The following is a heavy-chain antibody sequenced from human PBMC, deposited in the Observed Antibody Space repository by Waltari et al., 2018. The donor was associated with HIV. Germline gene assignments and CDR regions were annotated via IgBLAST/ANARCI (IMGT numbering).Heavy chain of an antibody. V-gene: IGHV3-48*03. CDR3: ASGFSLDY. CDR1: EFTFSTYE. Sequence: EVQLVESGGGLVQPGGSLRLSCAASEFTFSTYEMNWVRQAPGKGLEWVSYSSNSGNTIYYAASVQGRFTISRDNANNSLYLQMNSLRAEDTALYYCASGFSLDYWGQGTLVTVSS. J-gene: IGHJ4*02. CDR2: SSNSGNTI.